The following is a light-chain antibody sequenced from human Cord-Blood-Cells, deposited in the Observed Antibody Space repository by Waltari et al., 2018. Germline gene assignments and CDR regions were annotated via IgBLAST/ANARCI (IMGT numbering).Light chain of an antibody. J-gene: IGLJ2*01. CDR3: SSYTSSSTLV. CDR2: DVS. CDR1: SSDVGGYNY. V-gene: IGLV2-14*01. Sequence: QSALTQPASVSGSPGQSITISCTGTSSDVGGYNYVSWYQQHPGKAPKLMIYDVSNRPSGVSKRFSASKSGNTASLTISGLQAEDEADYYCSSYTSSSTLVFGGGPKLTVL.